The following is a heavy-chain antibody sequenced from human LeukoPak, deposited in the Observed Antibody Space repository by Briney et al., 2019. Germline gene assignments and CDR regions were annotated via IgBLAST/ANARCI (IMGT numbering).Heavy chain of an antibody. V-gene: IGHV4-34*01. CDR2: INHSGST. J-gene: IGHJ4*02. Sequence: SKTLSLTCAVYGGSFSGYYWSWIRQPPGKGLEWIGEINHSGSTNYNPSLKSRVTISVDRSKNQFSLKLSSVTAADTAVYYCAGRVGYYFDYWGQGTLVTVSS. CDR3: AGRVGYYFDY. D-gene: IGHD6-25*01. CDR1: GGSFSGYY.